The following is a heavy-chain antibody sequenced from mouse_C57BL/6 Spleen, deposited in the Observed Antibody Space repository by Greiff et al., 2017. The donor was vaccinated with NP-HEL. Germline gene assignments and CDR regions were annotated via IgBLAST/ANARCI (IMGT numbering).Heavy chain of an antibody. CDR2: IYPSDSET. D-gene: IGHD2-5*01. CDR1: GYTFTSYW. Sequence: QVQLQQPGAELVRPGSSVKLSCKASGYTFTSYWMDWVKQRPGQGLEWIGNIYPSDSETHYNQKFKDKATLTVDKSSSTAYMQLSSLTSEDSAVYYCARPGYYSNYDAMDYWGQGTSVTVSS. J-gene: IGHJ4*01. CDR3: ARPGYYSNYDAMDY. V-gene: IGHV1-61*01.